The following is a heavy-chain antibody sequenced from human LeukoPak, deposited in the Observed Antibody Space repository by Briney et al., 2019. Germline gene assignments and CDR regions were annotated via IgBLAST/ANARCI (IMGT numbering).Heavy chain of an antibody. CDR1: GDSISSYY. J-gene: IGHJ5*02. CDR2: MYYSGST. Sequence: SETLPLTCTVSGDSISSYYWSWIRQPPGKGLEWIGYMYYSGSTNYNPSLKSRVTISVDTSKNQFSLKLSSVTAADTAVYYCARGIIVGATWGENYNCFDPWGQGTLVTVSS. V-gene: IGHV4-59*01. D-gene: IGHD1-26*01. CDR3: ARGIIVGATWGENYNCFDP.